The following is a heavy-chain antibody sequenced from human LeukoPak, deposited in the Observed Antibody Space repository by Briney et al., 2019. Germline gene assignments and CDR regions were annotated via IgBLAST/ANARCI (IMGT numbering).Heavy chain of an antibody. Sequence: SQTLSLTCAISGDSVSINSAAWNSIRQSPSRGLEWLGRTYYRSKWYDDYTVSVKSRITINPDTSKNQFSLQLNSVTPDDTAVYYCAKDSGFGLNGFDPWGQGTLVTVSS. V-gene: IGHV6-1*01. CDR2: TYYRSKWYD. CDR1: GDSVSINSAA. CDR3: AKDSGFGLNGFDP. J-gene: IGHJ5*02. D-gene: IGHD3-16*01.